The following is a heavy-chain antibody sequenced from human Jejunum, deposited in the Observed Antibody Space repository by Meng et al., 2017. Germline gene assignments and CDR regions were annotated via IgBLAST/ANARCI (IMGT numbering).Heavy chain of an antibody. Sequence: QVRWRGSGPGVVKPSGTLSLTCAFSGASISRTNWWSWVRQPPGKGLEWIGKIDPSESTHYNPSLKGRVTISADRSKNQFSLRLTSVTAADTAIYYCARAYCTDVSCHDFFDSWGQGTLVTVSS. J-gene: IGHJ4*02. D-gene: IGHD2-8*01. CDR3: ARAYCTDVSCHDFFDS. CDR2: IDPSEST. V-gene: IGHV4-4*02. CDR1: GASISRTNW.